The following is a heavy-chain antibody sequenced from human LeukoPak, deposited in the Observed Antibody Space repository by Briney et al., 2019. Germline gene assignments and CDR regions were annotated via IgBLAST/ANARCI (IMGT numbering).Heavy chain of an antibody. V-gene: IGHV3-33*01. J-gene: IGHJ3*02. Sequence: GGSLRLSCAASGFTVSSYGMHWVRQAPGKGLEWVAVIWYDGSNKYYADSVKGRFTISRDNSKNTLYLQMNSLRAEDTAVYYCATGGYCSSTSCYDDAFDIWGQGTMVTVSS. CDR2: IWYDGSNK. CDR3: ATGGYCSSTSCYDDAFDI. D-gene: IGHD2-2*01. CDR1: GFTVSSYG.